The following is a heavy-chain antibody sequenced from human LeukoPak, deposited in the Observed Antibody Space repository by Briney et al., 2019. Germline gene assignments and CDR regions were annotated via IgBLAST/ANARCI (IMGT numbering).Heavy chain of an antibody. CDR3: ATGAVTTSSSEYFQH. CDR1: GYTFTSDD. Sequence: GASVKVSCKASGYTFTSDDINWVRQATGQGLEWMGGFDPEDGETIYAQKFQGRVTMTEDTSTDTAYMELSSLRSEDTAVYYCATGAVTTSSSEYFQHWGQGTLVTVSS. J-gene: IGHJ1*01. D-gene: IGHD4-17*01. CDR2: FDPEDGET. V-gene: IGHV1-24*01.